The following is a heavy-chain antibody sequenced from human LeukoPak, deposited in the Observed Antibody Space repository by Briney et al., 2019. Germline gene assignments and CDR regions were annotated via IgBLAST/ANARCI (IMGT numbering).Heavy chain of an antibody. CDR3: ARAPSGCVGTCPPDH. D-gene: IGHD2-15*01. Sequence: SETLSLTCPVYAGSISGYLWSWIRPPAGKGLEWIGRIHDNGDSNHNPSLKGQVPMALDTSGNQVSLKLPSVTAADTAVYYWARAPSGCVGTCPPDHWRRGTLVTVS. CDR2: IHDNGDS. V-gene: IGHV4-4*07. CDR1: AGSISGYL. J-gene: IGHJ4*02.